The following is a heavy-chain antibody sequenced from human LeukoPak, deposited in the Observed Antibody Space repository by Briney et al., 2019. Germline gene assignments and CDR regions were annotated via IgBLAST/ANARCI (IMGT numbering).Heavy chain of an antibody. Sequence: VASVKVSCEASGYTFNGYYMHWVRQAPGQGLEWMGWINPNSGVTNYAQKFQGRVTMTRDTSISTAYMELSRLTSDDTAVYYCARDWGSSGCPDYWGPGTLVTVSS. CDR1: GYTFNGYY. J-gene: IGHJ4*02. V-gene: IGHV1-2*02. CDR2: INPNSGVT. D-gene: IGHD2-2*01. CDR3: ARDWGSSGCPDY.